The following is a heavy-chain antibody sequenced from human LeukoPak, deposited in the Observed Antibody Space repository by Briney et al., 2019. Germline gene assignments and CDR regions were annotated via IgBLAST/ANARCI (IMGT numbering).Heavy chain of an antibody. CDR2: ISAYNGNT. CDR3: ARDWDIVAYYYYGMDV. CDR1: VYTFTSYG. D-gene: IGHD5-12*01. V-gene: IGHV1-18*01. Sequence: GASVTVSCKASVYTFTSYGISWVRQAPGQGLEWMGWISAYNGNTNYAQKLQGRVTITTDTSTSTAYMELRSLRSDDTAVYYCARDWDIVAYYYYGMDVWGQGTTVTVSS. J-gene: IGHJ6*02.